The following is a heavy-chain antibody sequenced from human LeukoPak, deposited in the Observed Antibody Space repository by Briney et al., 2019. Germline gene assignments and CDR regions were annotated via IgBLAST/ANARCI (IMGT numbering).Heavy chain of an antibody. V-gene: IGHV3-23*01. J-gene: IGHJ4*02. CDR1: GFTFSSYA. CDR2: ISGSGGST. CDR3: ARDGSYGDYVECLDY. Sequence: PGGSLRLSCAASGFTFSSYAMSWVRQAPGKGLEWVSAISGSGGSTYYADSVKGRFTISRDNSKNTLYLQMNSLRAEDTAVYYCARDGSYGDYVECLDYWGQGTLVTVSS. D-gene: IGHD4-17*01.